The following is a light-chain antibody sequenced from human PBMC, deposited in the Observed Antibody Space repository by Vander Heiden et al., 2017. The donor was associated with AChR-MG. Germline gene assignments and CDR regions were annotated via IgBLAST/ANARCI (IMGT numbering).Light chain of an antibody. CDR1: QTISTV. CDR2: AIS. Sequence: DIHMTQSPSSLSAVVGDSVTITCRASQTISTVLHWYRHKPGKAPELLIYAISRLQSGVPSRFSGGGSGTDFTLTITTLQPEDFATYYCQQTYSTPQTFGQGTKLEMK. V-gene: IGKV1-39*01. CDR3: QQTYSTPQT. J-gene: IGKJ2*01.